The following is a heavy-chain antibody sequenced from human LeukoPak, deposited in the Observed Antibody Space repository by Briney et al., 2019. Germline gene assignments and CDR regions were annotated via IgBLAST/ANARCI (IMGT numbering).Heavy chain of an antibody. V-gene: IGHV1-58*01. CDR2: IVVGSGDT. CDR1: GFSFSSST. J-gene: IGHJ3*02. Sequence: GASVKVSCKTSGFSFSSSTVQWVRQARGQGLEWIGWIVVGSGDTNYAQKFQERVTFTRDMSTSTVYMDLSSLGSEDTAVYYCAARPRNYVTFDIWGQGTMITVSS. CDR3: AARPRNYVTFDI. D-gene: IGHD3-10*02.